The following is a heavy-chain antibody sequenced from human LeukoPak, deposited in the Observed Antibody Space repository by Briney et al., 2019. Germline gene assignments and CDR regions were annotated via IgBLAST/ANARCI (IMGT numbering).Heavy chain of an antibody. Sequence: GGSLRLSCAASGFTFSSYAMSWVRQAPGKGLEWVSAISGSGGSTYYAESVKGRFTISRDNSKNTLYLQMNSLRAEDTAVYYCAKNWRFGELLWWGQRTLVTVSS. CDR1: GFTFSSYA. J-gene: IGHJ4*02. V-gene: IGHV3-23*01. CDR3: AKNWRFGELLW. CDR2: ISGSGGST. D-gene: IGHD3-10*01.